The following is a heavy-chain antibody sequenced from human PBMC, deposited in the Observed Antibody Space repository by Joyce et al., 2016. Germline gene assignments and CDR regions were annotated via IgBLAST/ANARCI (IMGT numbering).Heavy chain of an antibody. J-gene: IGHJ4*02. D-gene: IGHD2-8*01. V-gene: IGHV3-21*01. CDR3: ARSSYTNGIFDY. CDR2: LSSSSSYI. CDR1: GFTFSSYS. Sequence: EVQLVESGGGLVKPGGYLRLSCAASGFTFSSYSMSWVRQAAGKGLECVSSLSSSSSYIKYTDSVKGRFTISRDNAKNSLYLQMNSLRVEDTAVYYCARSSYTNGIFDYWGQGTLVTVSS.